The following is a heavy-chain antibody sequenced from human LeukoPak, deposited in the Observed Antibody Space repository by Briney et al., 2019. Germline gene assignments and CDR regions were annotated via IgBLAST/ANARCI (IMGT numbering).Heavy chain of an antibody. D-gene: IGHD2-2*01. CDR1: GGSISSYY. J-gene: IGHJ6*02. CDR2: IYYSGST. Sequence: SETLSLTCTVSGGSISSYYWSWVRQPPGKGLEWVGYIYYSGSTNYNPSLKSRVTISVDTSKNQFSLKLSSVPAADTAVYYCARGTPGCSSTGCYAYYYGMDVWGQRTTVTVSS. V-gene: IGHV4-59*01. CDR3: ARGTPGCSSTGCYAYYYGMDV.